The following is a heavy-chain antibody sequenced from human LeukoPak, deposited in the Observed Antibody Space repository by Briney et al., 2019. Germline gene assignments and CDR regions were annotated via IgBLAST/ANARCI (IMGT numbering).Heavy chain of an antibody. CDR2: IKQDGSEK. V-gene: IGHV3-7*01. D-gene: IGHD2-2*01. CDR1: GFTFSSYW. Sequence: GGSLRLSCAASGFTFSSYWMSWVRQAPGKGLEWVANIKQDGSEKYYVDSVKGRFTISRDNAKNSLYLQMNSLRAEDTAVYYCARDSSEMSYNYYYYYMDVWGKGTTVTVSS. CDR3: ARDSSEMSYNYYYYYMDV. J-gene: IGHJ6*03.